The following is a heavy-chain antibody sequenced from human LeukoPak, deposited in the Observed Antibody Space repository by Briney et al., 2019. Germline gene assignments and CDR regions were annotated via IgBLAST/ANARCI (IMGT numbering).Heavy chain of an antibody. CDR3: AGDSSGYYIDY. V-gene: IGHV4-4*07. Sequence: SETLSLTCTVSGGSISSYSWGWIRQPAGKGLEWIGRIHTSGSTNYNPSLKSRVTKSVDTSKNQFSLKLSSVTAADTAVYYCAGDSSGYYIDYWGQGTLVTVSS. D-gene: IGHD3-22*01. CDR2: IHTSGST. CDR1: GGSISSYS. J-gene: IGHJ4*02.